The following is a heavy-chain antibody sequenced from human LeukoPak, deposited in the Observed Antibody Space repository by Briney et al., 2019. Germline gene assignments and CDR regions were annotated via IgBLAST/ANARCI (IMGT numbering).Heavy chain of an antibody. J-gene: IGHJ6*03. V-gene: IGHV3-21*01. CDR1: GFTFSSYS. CDR2: IFRSSSYI. CDR3: ARAVGATRVIDYYYYYMDV. D-gene: IGHD1-26*01. Sequence: PGGSLRLSCAASGFTFSSYSMNWVRQAPGKGLEWVSFIFRSSSYIHYADSVKGRFTISRDNAKNSLYLQMNSLRAEDTAVYYCARAVGATRVIDYYYYYMDVWGKGTTVTVSS.